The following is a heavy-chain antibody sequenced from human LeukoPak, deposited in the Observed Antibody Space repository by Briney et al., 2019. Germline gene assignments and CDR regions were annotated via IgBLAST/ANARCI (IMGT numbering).Heavy chain of an antibody. CDR3: ARAGPENLNWRYYIDF. CDR2: ISHDGNT. Sequence: SETLSLTCSVSGYSINKYFWSWLRQSPGKGLEWIGYISHDGNTNYHPSLKGRVTISLDKSNNQFSLRLNSVTAADTAVYYCARAGPENLNWRYYIDFWGQGILVTVSS. V-gene: IGHV4-59*01. D-gene: IGHD1-1*01. J-gene: IGHJ4*02. CDR1: GYSINKYF.